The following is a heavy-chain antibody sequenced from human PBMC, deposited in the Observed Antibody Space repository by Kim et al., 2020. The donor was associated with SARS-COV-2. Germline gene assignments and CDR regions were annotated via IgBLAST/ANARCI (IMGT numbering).Heavy chain of an antibody. D-gene: IGHD3-9*01. V-gene: IGHV3-33*01. CDR3: ARDYDIHYYYGMDV. Sequence: GGSLRLSCAASGFTFSSYGMHWVRQAPGKGLEWVAVIWYDGSNKYYADSVKGRFTISRDNSKNTLYLQMNSLRAEDTAVYYCARDYDIHYYYGMDVWGQGTTVTVSS. J-gene: IGHJ6*02. CDR2: IWYDGSNK. CDR1: GFTFSSYG.